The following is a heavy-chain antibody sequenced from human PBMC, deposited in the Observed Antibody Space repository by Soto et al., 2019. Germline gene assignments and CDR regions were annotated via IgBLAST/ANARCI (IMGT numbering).Heavy chain of an antibody. J-gene: IGHJ6*02. D-gene: IGHD3-10*01. CDR3: TRAAFGDGMDL. Sequence: EVQLVESGGGLVQPGGSLRLSCVAFGFTYNSYDMHWVRQVPGKGLEWVSSMGGAGAREYADSVKGRFIISRDNAKNSLYLQMDSLRAGDTAVYYWTRAAFGDGMDLWGQGTPVTVSS. CDR1: GFTYNSYD. CDR2: MGGAGAR. V-gene: IGHV3-13*01.